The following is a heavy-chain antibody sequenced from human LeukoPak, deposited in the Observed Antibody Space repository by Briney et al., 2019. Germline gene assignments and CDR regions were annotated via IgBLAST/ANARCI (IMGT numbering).Heavy chain of an antibody. J-gene: IGHJ4*02. CDR3: ARDGEGFDY. D-gene: IGHD3-3*01. V-gene: IGHV4-30-2*01. Sequence: SETLSLTCAVSGGSISSGGYSWSWIRQPPGKGLEWIGYIYHSGSTYYNPSLKSRVTISVDRSKNQFSLKLSSVTAADTAVYYCARDGEGFDYWGQGNLVTVSS. CDR2: IYHSGST. CDR1: GGSISSGGYS.